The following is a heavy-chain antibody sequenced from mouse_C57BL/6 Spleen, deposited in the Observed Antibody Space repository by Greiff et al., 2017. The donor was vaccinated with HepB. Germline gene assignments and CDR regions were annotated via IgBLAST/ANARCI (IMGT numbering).Heavy chain of an antibody. CDR1: GFTFSDYG. Sequence: EVKLVESGGGLVKPGGSLKLSCAASGFTFSDYGMHWVRQAPEKGLEWVAYISSGSSTIYYADTVKGRFTISRDNAKNTLFLQMTSLRSEDTAMYYCASGEGYYSFAYWGQGTLVTVSA. CDR2: ISSGSSTI. V-gene: IGHV5-17*01. D-gene: IGHD2-3*01. J-gene: IGHJ3*01. CDR3: ASGEGYYSFAY.